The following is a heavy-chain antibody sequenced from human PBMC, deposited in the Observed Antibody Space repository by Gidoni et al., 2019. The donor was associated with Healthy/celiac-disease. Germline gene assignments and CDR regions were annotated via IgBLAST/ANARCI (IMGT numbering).Heavy chain of an antibody. CDR1: GFTFSSYG. V-gene: IGHV3-33*01. CDR2: IWYDVSNK. CDR3: ARVRQTGTPGADYYYGMDV. Sequence: QVQLVESGGGVVQPGRSLRLSCAASGFTFSSYGMHWVRQAPGKGLEWVAVIWYDVSNKYYADSVKGRFTISRDNSKNTLYLQMNSLRAEDTAVYYCARVRQTGTPGADYYYGMDVWGQGTTVTVSS. J-gene: IGHJ6*02. D-gene: IGHD1-7*01.